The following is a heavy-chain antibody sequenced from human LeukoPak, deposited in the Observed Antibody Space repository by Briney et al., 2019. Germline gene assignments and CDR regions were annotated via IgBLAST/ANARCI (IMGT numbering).Heavy chain of an antibody. CDR3: ARRGYRGYVLDY. D-gene: IGHD5-12*01. CDR1: GRTVSSYD. V-gene: IGHV3-20*04. CDR2: INWDGGST. J-gene: IGHJ4*02. Sequence: GPSLRPSCAPFGRTVSSYDMNCVHQPPGKGLEWVSGINWDGGSTGYADSVKGRFTISRDNGKNSLCLQMNSLRAEDTALYYCARRGYRGYVLDYWGQGRLVTVSS.